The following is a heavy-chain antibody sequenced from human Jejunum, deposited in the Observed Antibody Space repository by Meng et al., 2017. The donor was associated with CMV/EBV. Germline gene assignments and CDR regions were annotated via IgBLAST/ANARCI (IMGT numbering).Heavy chain of an antibody. CDR3: ARHYYASGSYPTSGMDV. J-gene: IGHJ6*02. Sequence: FDDYGLSWVRQVPGKGLEWVSGINKKGGSTGYADSVEGRFTISRDNAKNSLYLQMNSLRAEDTALYYCARHYYASGSYPTSGMDVWGQGTTVTVSS. V-gene: IGHV3-20*03. CDR2: INKKGGST. D-gene: IGHD3-10*01. CDR1: FDDYG.